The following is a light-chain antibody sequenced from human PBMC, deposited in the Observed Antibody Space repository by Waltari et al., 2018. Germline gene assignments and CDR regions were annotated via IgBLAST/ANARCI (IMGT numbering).Light chain of an antibody. CDR2: LNN. J-gene: IGLJ3*02. Sequence: QSVLTQSPSASGDPGQRVTSTCSGSVSHIGGHGVGWDQQLPGKASKLLMYLNNQRPSGFPDRFSGSKSGTSASLAISGLQSEDEADYYCASWDDILNGRVFGGGTKVTVL. V-gene: IGLV1-44*01. CDR3: ASWDDILNGRV. CDR1: VSHIGGHG.